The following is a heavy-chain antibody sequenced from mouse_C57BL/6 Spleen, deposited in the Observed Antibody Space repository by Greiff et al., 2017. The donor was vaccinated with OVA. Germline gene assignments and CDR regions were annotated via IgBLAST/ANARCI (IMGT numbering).Heavy chain of an antibody. V-gene: IGHV1-55*01. CDR2: IYPGSGST. CDR3: ARSHPYYYGSSFDY. CDR1: GYTFTSYW. Sequence: VQLQQPGAELVKPGASVKLSCKASGYTFTSYWITWVKQRPGQGLEWIGDIYPGSGSTNYNEKFKTKATLTVDTSSSTAYMQLSSLTSEDSAVYSCARSHPYYYGSSFDYWGQGTTLTVSS. D-gene: IGHD1-1*01. J-gene: IGHJ2*01.